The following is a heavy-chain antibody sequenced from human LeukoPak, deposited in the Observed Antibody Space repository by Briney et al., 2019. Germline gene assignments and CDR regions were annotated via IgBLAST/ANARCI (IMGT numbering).Heavy chain of an antibody. CDR3: ARERYSSSSRPANFDY. CDR2: LSYSGSA. V-gene: IGHV4-39*07. D-gene: IGHD6-6*01. CDR1: GGSISSSSYY. J-gene: IGHJ4*02. Sequence: PSETLSLTCTVSGGSISSSSYYWGWIRQPPGKGLEWLGSLSYSGSAYYNPSLRSRVTISIDTSKNQFSLKLTSVTAADTAVYYCARERYSSSSRPANFDYWGQGTLVTVSS.